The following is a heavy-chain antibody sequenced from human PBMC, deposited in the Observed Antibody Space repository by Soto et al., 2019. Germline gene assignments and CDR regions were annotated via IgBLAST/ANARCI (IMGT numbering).Heavy chain of an antibody. J-gene: IGHJ5*02. D-gene: IGHD3-10*01. CDR2: VYYNGNT. V-gene: IGHV4-39*01. CDR1: GGSIRSGSNY. Sequence: QLQLQESGPRLVKPSETLSLICSVFGGSIRSGSNYWAWIRQPPGKGLDWIGTVYYNGNTYYNASLKSRVTISADTSKNQFSLKLSSVSAADTAVYYCVRQTIVRGVLSWFDPWGQGTLVTVSS. CDR3: VRQTIVRGVLSWFDP.